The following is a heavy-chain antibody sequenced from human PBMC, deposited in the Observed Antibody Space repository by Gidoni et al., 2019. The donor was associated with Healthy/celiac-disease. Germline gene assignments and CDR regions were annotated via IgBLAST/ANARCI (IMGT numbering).Heavy chain of an antibody. J-gene: IGHJ6*02. D-gene: IGHD4-17*01. CDR1: GFTFRSYA. CDR3: ARVGGTTASTVYYYYGMDV. Sequence: QVQLVASGGGVVQPGRSLRLSCAASGFTFRSYAMHWVRQAPGKGLEWVAVISYDGSNKYYADSVKGRFTISRDNSKNTLYLQMNSLRAEDTAVYYCARVGGTTASTVYYYYGMDVWGQGTTVTVSS. V-gene: IGHV3-30-3*01. CDR2: ISYDGSNK.